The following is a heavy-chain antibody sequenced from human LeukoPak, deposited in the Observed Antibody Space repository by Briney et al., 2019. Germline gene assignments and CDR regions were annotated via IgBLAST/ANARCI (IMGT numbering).Heavy chain of an antibody. J-gene: IGHJ6*04. V-gene: IGHV1-69*13. Sequence: SVKVSCKASGGTFSSYAISWVRQAPGQGLEWMGGIIPIFGTANYAQKFQGRVTITADEPTSTAYMELSSLRSEDTAVYYCARDCCGYCGGDCYGIPDVWGKGTTVTISS. D-gene: IGHD2-21*02. CDR1: GGTFSSYA. CDR3: ARDCCGYCGGDCYGIPDV. CDR2: IIPIFGTA.